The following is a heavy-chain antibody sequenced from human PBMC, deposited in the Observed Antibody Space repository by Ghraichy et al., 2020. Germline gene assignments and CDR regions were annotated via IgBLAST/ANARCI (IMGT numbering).Heavy chain of an antibody. CDR2: IYPGDSDT. V-gene: IGHV5-51*01. CDR1: GYTFSTYW. CDR3: ARSSSGLEY. Sequence: GESLNISCKGSGYTFSTYWIGWVRQIPGKGLEWMGIIYPGDSDTAYNPSFQGQVTITADKSISTAYLQWSSLKASDTALYYCARSSSGLEYWGQGTLVTVSS. J-gene: IGHJ4*02.